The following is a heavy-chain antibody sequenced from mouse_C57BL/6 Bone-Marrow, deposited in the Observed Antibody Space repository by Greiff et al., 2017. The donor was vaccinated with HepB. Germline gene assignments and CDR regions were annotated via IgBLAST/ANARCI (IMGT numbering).Heavy chain of an antibody. J-gene: IGHJ1*03. CDR1: GFSLTSYG. D-gene: IGHD1-1*01. Sequence: VKLQQSGPGLVQPSQSLSITCTVSGFSLTSYGVHWVRQSPGKGLEWLGVIWRGGSTDYNAAFMSRLSITKDNSKSQVFFKMNSLQADDTAIYYCAKKGFTTVGWYFDVWGTGTTVTVSS. V-gene: IGHV2-5*01. CDR2: IWRGGST. CDR3: AKKGFTTVGWYFDV.